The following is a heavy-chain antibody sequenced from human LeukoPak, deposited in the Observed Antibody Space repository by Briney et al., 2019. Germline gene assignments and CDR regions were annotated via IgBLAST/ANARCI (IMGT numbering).Heavy chain of an antibody. D-gene: IGHD6-19*01. V-gene: IGHV1-18*01. CDR1: GYTFTSYG. CDR2: ISAYNGNT. CDR3: ARESGWYGPLGDFDY. Sequence: ASVKVSCKASGYTFTSYGISWVRQAPGQGLEWMGWISAYNGNTNYAQKLQGRVTMTTDTSTSTAYMELRSLRSDDTAVYYCARESGWYGPLGDFDYWGQGTLVTVSS. J-gene: IGHJ4*02.